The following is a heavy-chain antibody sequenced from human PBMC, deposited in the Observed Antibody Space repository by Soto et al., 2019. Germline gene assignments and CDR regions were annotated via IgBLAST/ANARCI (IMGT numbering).Heavy chain of an antibody. V-gene: IGHV3-30*04. CDR1: GFTFSTYA. CDR2: VSFDGSSE. CDR3: ARSVRGVVNTGIDY. Sequence: GGSLRLSCVVSGFTFSTYAMYWVRQAPGKGLEWVALVSFDGSSEYYADSVKGRFTISRDNSKDTLYLQMNSLRAEDTAVFYCARSVRGVVNTGIDYWGQGTLVTVSS. D-gene: IGHD3-10*01. J-gene: IGHJ4*02.